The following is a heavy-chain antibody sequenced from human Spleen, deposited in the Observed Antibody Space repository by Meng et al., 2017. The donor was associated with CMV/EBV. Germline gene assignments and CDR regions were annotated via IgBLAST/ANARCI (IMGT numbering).Heavy chain of an antibody. CDR2: IKQDGSEK. V-gene: IGHV3-7*01. Sequence: GGSLRLSCAASGFTFSSYWMSWVRQAPGKGLEWVANIKQDGSEKYYVDSVKGRFTISRDNDKNSLYLQMNSLRADDTAVYYCARDGKGEMATTFDYWGQGTLVTVSS. CDR1: GFTFSSYW. D-gene: IGHD5-24*01. J-gene: IGHJ4*02. CDR3: ARDGKGEMATTFDY.